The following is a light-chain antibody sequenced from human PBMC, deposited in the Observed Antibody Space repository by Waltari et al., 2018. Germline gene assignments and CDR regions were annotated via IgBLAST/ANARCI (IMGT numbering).Light chain of an antibody. J-gene: IGLJ2*01. CDR1: KLGNKY. Sequence: SVSVSPGQTASITCSADKLGNKYAYWYQQKSGQSPVLVIYKDDKRPSEMSERFSGSNSGNTATLTISGTQAMDEADYYCQAWDSGTVVFGGGTKLTVL. CDR2: KDD. CDR3: QAWDSGTVV. V-gene: IGLV3-1*01.